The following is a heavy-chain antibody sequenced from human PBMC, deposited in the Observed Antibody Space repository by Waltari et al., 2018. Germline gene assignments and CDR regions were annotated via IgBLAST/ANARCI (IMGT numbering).Heavy chain of an antibody. Sequence: QVQLVQSGAEVKKPGASVKVSCKASGYTFTDFYMHWVRQAPGKGLEWMGIVNSDGGNTTYAQKLQDRVKRTRDPSTSPVDMELSRLRSEDTAVYYCARAGSTLMWGVAEWGQGTLVTVSS. J-gene: IGHJ4*02. CDR1: GYTFTDFY. CDR2: VNSDGGNT. CDR3: ARAGSTLMWGVAE. V-gene: IGHV1-46*04. D-gene: IGHD2-2*01.